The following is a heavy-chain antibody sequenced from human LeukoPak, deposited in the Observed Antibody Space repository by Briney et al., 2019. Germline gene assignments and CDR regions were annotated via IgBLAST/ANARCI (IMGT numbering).Heavy chain of an antibody. Sequence: SETLSLTCAVYGGSFSGYYWSWIRQPPGKGLEWIGEINHSGSTNYNPSLKSRVTISVDTSKNQFSLKPSSVTAADTAVYYCARLQAWRYCSSTSCYGRGFDYWGQGTLVTVSS. CDR1: GGSFSGYY. CDR3: ARLQAWRYCSSTSCYGRGFDY. V-gene: IGHV4-34*01. D-gene: IGHD2-2*01. J-gene: IGHJ4*02. CDR2: INHSGST.